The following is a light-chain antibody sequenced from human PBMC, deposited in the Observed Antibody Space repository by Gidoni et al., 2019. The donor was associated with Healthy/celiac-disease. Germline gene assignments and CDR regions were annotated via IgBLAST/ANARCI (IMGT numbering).Light chain of an antibody. J-gene: IGKJ1*01. CDR2: DAS. V-gene: IGKV3-11*01. Sequence: EIVLTQSPATLSLSPGERATRYCRASQSVSSYLAWYQQKHGQAPRLLIYDASNRATGIPARFSGSGSGTDFILTISSLEPEDFAVYYCQQRSNWPGTFGQGTKVEIK. CDR3: QQRSNWPGT. CDR1: QSVSSY.